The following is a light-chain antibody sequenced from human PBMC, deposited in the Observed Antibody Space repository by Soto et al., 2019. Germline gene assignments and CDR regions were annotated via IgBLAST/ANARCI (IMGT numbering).Light chain of an antibody. CDR2: GAS. J-gene: IGKJ1*01. V-gene: IGKV3-20*01. Sequence: DIVMTQSPATLSLSPGERATLSCRASQSVSSSQLAWYQQKPGQAPRLLLYGASSRATGIPDRFRGSGSGTDFTLTISRLEPEDFALYYCQQYGGLPTFGQGTKVDIK. CDR3: QQYGGLPT. CDR1: QSVSSSQ.